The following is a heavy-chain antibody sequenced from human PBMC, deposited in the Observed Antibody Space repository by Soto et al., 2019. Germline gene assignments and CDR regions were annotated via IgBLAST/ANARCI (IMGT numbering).Heavy chain of an antibody. CDR3: AKGGQSYDY. CDR2: ISASVGST. J-gene: IGHJ4*02. D-gene: IGHD3-10*01. Sequence: LRLSCAASGFTFSNYAMSWVRQAPGKGLEWVSAISASVGSTYYTDSVKGRFTISRDNSKNTLYLQMNSLRAEDTAVYYCAKGGQSYDYWGQGTLVTVSS. V-gene: IGHV3-23*01. CDR1: GFTFSNYA.